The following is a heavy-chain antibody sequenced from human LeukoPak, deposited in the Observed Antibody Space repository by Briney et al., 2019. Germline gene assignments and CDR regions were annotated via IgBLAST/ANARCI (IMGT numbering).Heavy chain of an antibody. Sequence: SETLPLTCTVSGGSISSYYWSWIRQPAGKGLEWIGRIYTSGSTNYNPSLKSRVTMSVGTSKNQFSLKLSSVTAVDTAVYYCARDRYYYDSSGYYYGAYYFDYWGQGTLVTVSS. J-gene: IGHJ4*02. CDR2: IYTSGST. CDR1: GGSISSYY. CDR3: ARDRYYYDSSGYYYGAYYFDY. D-gene: IGHD3-22*01. V-gene: IGHV4-4*07.